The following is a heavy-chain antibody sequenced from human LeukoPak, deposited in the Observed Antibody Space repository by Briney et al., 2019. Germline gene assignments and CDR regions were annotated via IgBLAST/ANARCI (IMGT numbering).Heavy chain of an antibody. V-gene: IGHV4-31*03. CDR2: IYYSGST. Sequence: SETLSPTCTVSGGSISSGGYYWSWIRQHPGKGLEWIGYIYYSGSTYYNPSLKSRVTISVDTSKNQFSLKLSSVTAADTAVYYCARSQFPRSGYYGFDPWGQGTLVTVSS. CDR3: ARSQFPRSGYYGFDP. J-gene: IGHJ5*02. CDR1: GGSISSGGYY. D-gene: IGHD3-22*01.